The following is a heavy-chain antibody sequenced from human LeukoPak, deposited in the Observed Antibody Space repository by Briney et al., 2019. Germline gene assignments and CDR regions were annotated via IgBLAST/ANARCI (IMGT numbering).Heavy chain of an antibody. Sequence: HGESLKISCKGSGYSFTSYWISWVRQMPGKGMEWRGRIVPSDSYTNYSPSFQGHVTISADKSISTAYLQWSSLKASDTAMYYCARRPTNYYDSSAFDYWGQGTLVTVSS. V-gene: IGHV5-10-1*01. CDR1: GYSFTSYW. D-gene: IGHD3-22*01. CDR2: IVPSDSYT. J-gene: IGHJ4*02. CDR3: ARRPTNYYDSSAFDY.